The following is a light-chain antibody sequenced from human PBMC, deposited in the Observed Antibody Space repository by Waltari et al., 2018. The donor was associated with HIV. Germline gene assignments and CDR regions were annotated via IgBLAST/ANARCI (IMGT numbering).Light chain of an antibody. J-gene: IGLJ1*01. CDR2: GNT. V-gene: IGLV1-40*01. CDR3: QSYDNSLSGTYV. CDR1: NSNIGADYD. Sequence: QSVLTQPPSLSGIPGQRLTISCTGSNSNIGADYDVHWYQHLPGTAPKVLIYGNTSRPSGVPDRFSGSKSGASASLVITGLQAEDEADYYCQSYDNSLSGTYVFGGGTKVNVL.